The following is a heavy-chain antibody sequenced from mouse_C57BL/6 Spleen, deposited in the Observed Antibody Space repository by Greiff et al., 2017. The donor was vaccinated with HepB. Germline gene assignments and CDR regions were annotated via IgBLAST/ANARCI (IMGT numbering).Heavy chain of an antibody. CDR2: IRNKANGYTT. CDR1: GFTFTDYY. Sequence: EVKVVESGGGLVQPGGSLSLSCAASGFTFTDYYMSWVRQPPGKALEWLGFIRNKANGYTTEYSASVKGRFTISRDNSQSILYLQMNALRAEDSATYYCARVPFYYSNYLYYFDYWGQGTTLTVSS. CDR3: ARVPFYYSNYLYYFDY. D-gene: IGHD2-5*01. V-gene: IGHV7-3*01. J-gene: IGHJ2*01.